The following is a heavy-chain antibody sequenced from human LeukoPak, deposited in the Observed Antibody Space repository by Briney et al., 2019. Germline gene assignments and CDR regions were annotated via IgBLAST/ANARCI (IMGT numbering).Heavy chain of an antibody. CDR1: GFTFSSYA. D-gene: IGHD2-15*01. Sequence: GGSLRLSCAASGFTFSSYAMSWVRQAPGKGLEWVSTISGSGGRTYYADSVKGRFTISRDNSKNTLYLQMNSLRAEDTAVYYCAKVGMVVVAAVVPYYFDYWGQGTLVTVSS. J-gene: IGHJ4*02. CDR3: AKVGMVVVAAVVPYYFDY. CDR2: ISGSGGRT. V-gene: IGHV3-23*01.